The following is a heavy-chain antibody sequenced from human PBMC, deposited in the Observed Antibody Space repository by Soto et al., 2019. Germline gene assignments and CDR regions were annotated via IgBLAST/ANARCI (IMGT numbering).Heavy chain of an antibody. J-gene: IGHJ6*02. CDR2: INHSGST. Sequence: QVQLQQWGAGLLKPSETLSLTCAVYGGSFSGYYWSWIRQPPGKGLEWIGEINHSGSTNYNPSLKSRVTISVDTSKNQVSLKRSSVTAADTAVYYWAKFWYGYGMDVWGQGTMVTVCS. CDR1: GGSFSGYY. D-gene: IGHD6-13*01. V-gene: IGHV4-34*01. CDR3: AKFWYGYGMDV.